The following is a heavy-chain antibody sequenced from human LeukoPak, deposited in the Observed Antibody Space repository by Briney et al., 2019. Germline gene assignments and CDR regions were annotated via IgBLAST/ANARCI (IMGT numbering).Heavy chain of an antibody. CDR3: ARDWNYVPLDY. J-gene: IGHJ4*02. CDR1: GGSVSGYY. D-gene: IGHD1-7*01. Sequence: SETLSLICAVYGGSVSGYYWSWIRQPRGKGLEWIGEINRSGSTNYNPSLKSRVTISVDTSKNQFSLKLSSVTAADTAVYYCARDWNYVPLDYWGQGTLVTVSS. CDR2: INRSGST. V-gene: IGHV4-34*01.